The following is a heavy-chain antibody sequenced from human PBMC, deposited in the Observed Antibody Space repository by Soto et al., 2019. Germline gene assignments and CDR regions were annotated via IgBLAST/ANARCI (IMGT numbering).Heavy chain of an antibody. J-gene: IGHJ4*02. CDR2: ISYDGSNK. Sequence: GGSLRLCCAASGFTFSSYAMHWVRQAPGKGLEWVAVISYDGSNKYYADSVKGRFTISRDNSKNTLYLQMNSLRAEDTAVYYCARAKQWLGLDYWGQGTLVTVSS. CDR3: ARAKQWLGLDY. D-gene: IGHD6-19*01. CDR1: GFTFSSYA. V-gene: IGHV3-30-3*01.